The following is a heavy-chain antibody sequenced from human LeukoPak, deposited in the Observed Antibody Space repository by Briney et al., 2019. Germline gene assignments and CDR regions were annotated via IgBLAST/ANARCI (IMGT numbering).Heavy chain of an antibody. V-gene: IGHV3-48*01. CDR3: ARAALPSFPYFAY. J-gene: IGHJ4*02. Sequence: PGGSLRLSCAASGFTISGHSMNWVRLAPGKGLEWVSYISSSRTTIYYADSVKGRFTISRDNARNSLYLEMKSLRAEDTAVYYCARAALPSFPYFAYCGQGALVTVSS. D-gene: IGHD2/OR15-2a*01. CDR1: GFTISGHS. CDR2: ISSSRTTI.